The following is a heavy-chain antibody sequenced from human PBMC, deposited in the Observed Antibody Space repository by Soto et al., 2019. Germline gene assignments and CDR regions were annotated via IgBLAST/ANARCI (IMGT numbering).Heavy chain of an antibody. CDR2: IIPIFGTA. J-gene: IGHJ4*02. CDR1: GGTFSSYA. V-gene: IGHV1-69*06. D-gene: IGHD1-7*01. Sequence: QVQLVQSGAEVKKPGSSVKVSCKASGGTFSSYAISWVRQAPGQGLEWMGGIIPIFGTANSAQKFQGRVTMTADKAASTAFMELSSLRSADTAVYYCARVWGGTFDYWGQGTLVTVSS. CDR3: ARVWGGTFDY.